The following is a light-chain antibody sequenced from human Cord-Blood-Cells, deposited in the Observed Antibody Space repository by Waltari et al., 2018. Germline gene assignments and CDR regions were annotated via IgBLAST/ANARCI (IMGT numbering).Light chain of an antibody. Sequence: QSALTQPRSVSGSPGQSVTISCTGTSSDVGGYNYVSWYQQHPGKAPKLMIYEVSKRPSGVPDRFSGSKSGNTASLTSSGLQAEDEADYYCCSYAGSYTLAVVFGGGTKLTVL. CDR2: EVS. J-gene: IGLJ2*01. V-gene: IGLV2-11*01. CDR3: CSYAGSYTLAVV. CDR1: SSDVGGYNY.